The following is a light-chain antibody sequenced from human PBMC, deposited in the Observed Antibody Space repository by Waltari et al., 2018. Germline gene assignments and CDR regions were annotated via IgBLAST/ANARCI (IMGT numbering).Light chain of an antibody. V-gene: IGKV1-16*01. CDR2: VVS. CDR3: QHYTFFPWA. CDR1: HAVSNY. J-gene: IGKJ1*01. Sequence: DIDVTQSPSPLSASVGDRFTIPCRATHAVSNYLAWVQQRPGKAPKSLIYVVSTLQRGVPSRFSGSGSGTIFTLTINGLQPEDVATYYCQHYTFFPWAFGQGTKVEI.